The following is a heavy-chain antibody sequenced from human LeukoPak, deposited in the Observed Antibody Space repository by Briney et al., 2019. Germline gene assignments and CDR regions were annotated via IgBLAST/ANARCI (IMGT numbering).Heavy chain of an antibody. J-gene: IGHJ4*02. CDR3: VKDPVDGAYFDWLLRHYFDY. V-gene: IGHV3-53*01. D-gene: IGHD3-9*01. Sequence: PGGSLRLSCAASGFTVSSNYMSWVRQAPGKGLEWVSVIYSGGSTYYADSVKGRFTISRDNSKNTLYLQMNSLRAEDTAVYYCVKDPVDGAYFDWLLRHYFDYWGQGTLVTVSS. CDR2: IYSGGST. CDR1: GFTVSSNY.